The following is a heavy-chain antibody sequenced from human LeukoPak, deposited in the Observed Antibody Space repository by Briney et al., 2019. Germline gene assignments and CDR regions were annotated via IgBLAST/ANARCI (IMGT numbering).Heavy chain of an antibody. V-gene: IGHV4-61*08. CDR3: ARAPNPYSSSSGDYYYYYMDV. D-gene: IGHD6-6*01. Sequence: SETLSLTCTVSGGSISSGGYYWSWIRQPPGKGLEWIGYIYYSGSTNYNPSLKSRVTISVDTSKNQFSLKLSSVTAADTAVYYCARAPNPYSSSSGDYYYYYMDVWGKGTTVTVSS. CDR2: IYYSGST. CDR1: GGSISSGGYY. J-gene: IGHJ6*03.